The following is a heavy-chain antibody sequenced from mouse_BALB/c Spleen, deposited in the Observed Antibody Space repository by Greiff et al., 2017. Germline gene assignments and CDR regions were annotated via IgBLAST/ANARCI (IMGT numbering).Heavy chain of an antibody. Sequence: VQLQQSDAELVKPGASVKMSCKASGYTFTSYWMHWVKQRPGQGLEWIGYINPSTGYTEYNQKFKDKATLTADKSSSTAYMQLSSLTSEDSAVYYCARSPAWFAYWGQGTLVTVSA. CDR1: GYTFTSYW. CDR3: ARSPAWFAY. CDR2: INPSTGYT. V-gene: IGHV1-7*01. J-gene: IGHJ3*01.